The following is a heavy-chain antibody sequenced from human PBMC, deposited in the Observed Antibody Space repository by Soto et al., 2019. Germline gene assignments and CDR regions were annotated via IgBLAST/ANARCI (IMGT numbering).Heavy chain of an antibody. CDR3: ARTSAAGKYYYGMDA. V-gene: IGHV5-51*01. Sequence: GESLKISCKGSGYSVSSYWIGWVRQMPGKGLEWMGIIYPGDSDTRYSPSFQGQVTISADKSISTAYLQWSSLKASDTAMYYCARTSAAGKYYYGMDAWGQGTTVTVSS. CDR2: IYPGDSDT. D-gene: IGHD6-13*01. J-gene: IGHJ6*02. CDR1: GYSVSSYW.